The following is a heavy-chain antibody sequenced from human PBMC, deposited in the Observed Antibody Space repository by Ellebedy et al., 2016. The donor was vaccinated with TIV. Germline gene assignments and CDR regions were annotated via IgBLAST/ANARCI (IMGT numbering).Heavy chain of an antibody. J-gene: IGHJ4*02. CDR1: GYTFTSYG. CDR3: ARTRYEWELDFDY. CDR2: ISAYNGNT. Sequence: AASVKVSCKASGYTFTSYGISWVRQAPGQGLEWMGWISAYNGNTNYAQKLQGRVTMTTDTSTSTAYMELSRLRSDDTAVYYCARTRYEWELDFDYWGQGTLVTVSS. V-gene: IGHV1-18*04. D-gene: IGHD1-26*01.